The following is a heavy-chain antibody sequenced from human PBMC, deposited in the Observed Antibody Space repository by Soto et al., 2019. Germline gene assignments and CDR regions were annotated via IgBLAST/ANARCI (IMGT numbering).Heavy chain of an antibody. V-gene: IGHV1-2*04. CDR2: INPNSGGT. D-gene: IGHD2-2*03. CDR1: GYTFTGYY. Sequence: ASVKVSCKASGYTFTGYYMHWVRQAPGQGLEWMGWINPNSGGTNYAQKFQGWVTMTRDTSISTAYMELSRLRSDDTAVYYCARESVEIVGMYYYMDVWGKGNTVTVS. CDR3: ARESVEIVGMYYYMDV. J-gene: IGHJ6*03.